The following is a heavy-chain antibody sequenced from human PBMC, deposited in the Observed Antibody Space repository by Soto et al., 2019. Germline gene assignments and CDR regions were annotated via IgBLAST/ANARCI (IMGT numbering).Heavy chain of an antibody. J-gene: IGHJ4*02. CDR1: GFSFSSYG. Sequence: QVQLVESGGGVVQPGRSLRLSCAASGFSFSSYGMQWVRQAPGKGLGWVAVISYDGSNKYYADSVKDRFTISRDNSKKTLYLQMNSLRADDTAVYSGVAGQYFFDSCGQGTLVTVSS. V-gene: IGHV3-30*03. D-gene: IGHD6-19*01. CDR2: ISYDGSNK. CDR3: VAGQYFFDS.